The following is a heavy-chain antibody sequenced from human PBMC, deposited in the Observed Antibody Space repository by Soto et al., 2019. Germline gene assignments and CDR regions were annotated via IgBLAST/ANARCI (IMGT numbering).Heavy chain of an antibody. V-gene: IGHV3-23*01. J-gene: IGHJ4*02. CDR3: AAYVVAPDY. D-gene: IGHD3-10*02. Sequence: EVQLLESGGGLVQPGGSLRLSCAASGFTFNNYALSWVRQAPGKGLEWVSGITGSGTRTYYADSVNGRFTMSRDNSKISVYLQMNSLAYDATAVYYWAAYVVAPDYGGQGTLVIVSS. CDR1: GFTFNNYA. CDR2: ITGSGTRT.